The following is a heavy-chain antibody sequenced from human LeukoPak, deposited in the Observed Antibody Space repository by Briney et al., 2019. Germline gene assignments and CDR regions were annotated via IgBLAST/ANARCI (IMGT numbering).Heavy chain of an antibody. CDR1: GYRFTSYW. CDR3: GRPGEGGTSRIDQ. D-gene: IGHD1-26*01. V-gene: IGHV5-51*01. CDR2: IYPGDSYT. J-gene: IGHJ5*02. Sequence: GESLKVPRMGSGYRFTSYWIGWVRRMPRKGLEWGGSIYPGDSYTTLSRSFQGQVTNAAGKSISTAYLQGSSREASDTAMYYWGRPGEGGTSRIDQWGQGTLVTVSS.